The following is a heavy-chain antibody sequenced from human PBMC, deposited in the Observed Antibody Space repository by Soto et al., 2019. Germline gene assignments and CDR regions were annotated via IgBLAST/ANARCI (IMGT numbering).Heavy chain of an antibody. J-gene: IGHJ4*02. CDR2: ISAYNGNT. Sequence: ASVKVSCKASGYTFTSYGISWVRQAPGQGLEWMGWISAYNGNTNYAQKLQGRVTMTTDTSTSTAYMELRSLRSDDTAVYYCARTYYYDSSGSFGYWGQGTLVTVS. CDR3: ARTYYYDSSGSFGY. V-gene: IGHV1-18*01. CDR1: GYTFTSYG. D-gene: IGHD3-22*01.